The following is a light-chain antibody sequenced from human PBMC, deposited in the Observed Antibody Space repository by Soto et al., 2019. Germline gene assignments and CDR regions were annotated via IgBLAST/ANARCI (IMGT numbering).Light chain of an antibody. CDR2: DAS. J-gene: IGKJ1*01. Sequence: IEVTQSPSSLAASLGDRVTITCRASQTIGTYVNWYRQKSGAAPELLIYDASTLQSGVPSRFRGGASGTDFTLTISSLQLDDFATYYCQQSYNTPRTFGQGTKVAIK. CDR3: QQSYNTPRT. V-gene: IGKV1-39*01. CDR1: QTIGTY.